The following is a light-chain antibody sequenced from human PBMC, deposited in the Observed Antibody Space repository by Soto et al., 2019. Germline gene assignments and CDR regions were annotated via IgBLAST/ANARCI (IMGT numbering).Light chain of an antibody. V-gene: IGKV3-15*01. CDR1: QFVSSN. Sequence: EILMTQSPATLSVSPGESATLSCRASQFVSSNLAWYQQQPGQAPRLLFFGASTRDTGIPARFSGSGSGTGCTLTISRLQSEDFEVYYCQQCDNWPPTFGQGTKVDIK. J-gene: IGKJ1*01. CDR2: GAS. CDR3: QQCDNWPPT.